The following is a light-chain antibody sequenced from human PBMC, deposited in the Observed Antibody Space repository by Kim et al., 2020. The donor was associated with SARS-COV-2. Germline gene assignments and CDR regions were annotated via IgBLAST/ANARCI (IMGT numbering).Light chain of an antibody. J-gene: IGKJ1*01. CDR2: DAS. Sequence: ASVGDRVTITCRASQGISSALAWYQQKPGTAPKLLIYDASSLESVVPSRFSGSGSGTDFTLTISSLQPEDFATYYCQQFNNYPRTFGQGTKVDIK. CDR1: QGISSA. V-gene: IGKV1D-13*01. CDR3: QQFNNYPRT.